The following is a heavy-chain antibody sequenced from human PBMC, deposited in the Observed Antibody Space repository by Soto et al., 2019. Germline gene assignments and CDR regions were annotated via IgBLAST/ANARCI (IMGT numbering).Heavy chain of an antibody. V-gene: IGHV5-10-1*01. CDR1: GYSFTSYW. D-gene: IGHD2-15*01. J-gene: IGHJ6*02. CDR3: ARQSGYCSGGSCYLGYYYGMDV. Sequence: GESLKISCKCSGYSFTSYWISWVRQMPGKGLEWMGRIDPSDSYTNYSPSFQGHVTISADKSISTAYLQWSSLKASDTAMYYCARQSGYCSGGSCYLGYYYGMDVWGQGTTVTVSS. CDR2: IDPSDSYT.